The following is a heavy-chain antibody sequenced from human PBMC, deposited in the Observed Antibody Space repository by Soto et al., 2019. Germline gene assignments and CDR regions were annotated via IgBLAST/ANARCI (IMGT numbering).Heavy chain of an antibody. CDR2: INPNSGGT. CDR1: GYTFTGYY. CDR3: ARGGAGTTVTADY. V-gene: IGHV1-2*02. D-gene: IGHD6-19*01. Sequence: ASVKVSCKASGYTFTGYYMHWARQAPGQGLEWMGWINPNSGGTNYAQKFQGRVTMTRDTSISTAYMELSRLRSDDTAVYYCARGGAGTTVTADYWGQGTLVTVSS. J-gene: IGHJ4*02.